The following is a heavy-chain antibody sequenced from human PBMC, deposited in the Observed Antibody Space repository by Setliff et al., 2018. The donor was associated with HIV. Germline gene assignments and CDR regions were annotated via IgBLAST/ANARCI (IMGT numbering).Heavy chain of an antibody. D-gene: IGHD3-22*01. V-gene: IGHV1-18*04. CDR1: GYTFTGYY. CDR3: ARYDSSGYYPSNYYYGMDV. Sequence: ASVKVSCKASGYTFTGYYVHWVRQAPGQGLEWMGWISAYNGNTNYAQKLQGRVTMTTDTSTSTVYMELRSLRSDDTAVYYCARYDSSGYYPSNYYYGMDVWGQGTTVTV. CDR2: ISAYNGNT. J-gene: IGHJ6*02.